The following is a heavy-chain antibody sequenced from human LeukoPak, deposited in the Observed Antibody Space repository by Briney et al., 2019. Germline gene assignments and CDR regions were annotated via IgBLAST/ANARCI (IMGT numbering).Heavy chain of an antibody. D-gene: IGHD6-19*01. Sequence: ASVKVSCKASGYTFTGYYMHWVRQAPGQGLEWMGWINPNSGGTNYAQKFQGRVTMTRDTSISTAYMELSRLRSDDTAVYYCARTGVRSGWYSSEYFQHWGQGTLVTVSS. CDR2: INPNSGGT. J-gene: IGHJ1*01. V-gene: IGHV1-2*02. CDR1: GYTFTGYY. CDR3: ARTGVRSGWYSSEYFQH.